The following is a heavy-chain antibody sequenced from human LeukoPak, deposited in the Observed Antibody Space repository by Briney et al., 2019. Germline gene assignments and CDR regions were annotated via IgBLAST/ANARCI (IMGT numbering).Heavy chain of an antibody. D-gene: IGHD6-13*01. CDR2: IYHSGSS. CDR1: GGSTSSNYW. V-gene: IGHV4-4*02. J-gene: IGHJ5*02. Sequence: SETLSLTCGVSGGSTSSNYWWSWVRQPPGKGLEWIGEIYHSGSSNYNPSLKSQFTISVDTSKNQFSLKLSSVTAADTAVYYCARGVGSSSWNWFDPWGQGTLVTVSS. CDR3: ARGVGSSSWNWFDP.